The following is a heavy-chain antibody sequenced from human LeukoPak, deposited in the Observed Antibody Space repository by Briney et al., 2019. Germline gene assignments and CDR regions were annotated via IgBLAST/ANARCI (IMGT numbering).Heavy chain of an antibody. V-gene: IGHV3-9*01. CDR2: ISWNSGRI. CDR1: GFTFDDYA. D-gene: IGHD3-10*02. CDR3: AELGITMIGGV. J-gene: IGHJ6*04. Sequence: GGSLRLSCAASGFTFDDYAMHWVRQAPGKGLEWVSGISWNSGRIGYADSVKGRFTISRDNAKNSLYLRMNSLRAEDTAVYYCAELGITMIGGVWGKGTTVTISS.